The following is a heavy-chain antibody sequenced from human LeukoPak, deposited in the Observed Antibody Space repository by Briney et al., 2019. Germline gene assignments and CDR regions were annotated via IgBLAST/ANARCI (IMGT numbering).Heavy chain of an antibody. Sequence: GGSLRLSCAGSGFTFSSYDMHWVRRAPDKGLEWLAFIRYDGTDKYHAASVQGRFTVSRDNSKGTLYLQMNRLRSEDTAVYYCASAAGGPFGDWGQGTLVTVSS. CDR3: ASAAGGPFGD. V-gene: IGHV3-30*02. CDR1: GFTFSSYD. J-gene: IGHJ4*02. CDR2: IRYDGTDK. D-gene: IGHD2-8*02.